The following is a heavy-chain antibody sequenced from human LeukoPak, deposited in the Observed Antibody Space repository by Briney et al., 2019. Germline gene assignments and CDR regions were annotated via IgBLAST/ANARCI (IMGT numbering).Heavy chain of an antibody. J-gene: IGHJ6*03. CDR1: GFTFSSYA. D-gene: IGHD3-16*01. Sequence: GGSLRLSCAASGFTFSSYAMSWVRQSPGKGLEWVSTINDNGAGTYYADSVKGRFTISRDNSYNTVSLQMNSLRDEDTGVYYCAKGLRTGVGPYMGYHYYMDVWGKGATVTVSS. CDR3: AKGLRTGVGPYMGYHYYMDV. CDR2: INDNGAGT. V-gene: IGHV3-23*01.